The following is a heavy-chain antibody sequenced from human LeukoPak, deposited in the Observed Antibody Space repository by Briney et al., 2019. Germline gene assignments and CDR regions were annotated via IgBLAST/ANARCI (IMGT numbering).Heavy chain of an antibody. CDR2: INPHSGGT. Sequence: ASVKVSCKASGYTFTGYYMHWVRQAPGQGLEWMGWINPHSGGTNYAQKFQGGVTMTRDTSITTAYMELSSLRSDDTAVYYCARGRFLVRGTFMYYFDYWGQGTLVTVSS. J-gene: IGHJ4*02. V-gene: IGHV1-2*02. D-gene: IGHD3-10*01. CDR1: GYTFTGYY. CDR3: ARGRFLVRGTFMYYFDY.